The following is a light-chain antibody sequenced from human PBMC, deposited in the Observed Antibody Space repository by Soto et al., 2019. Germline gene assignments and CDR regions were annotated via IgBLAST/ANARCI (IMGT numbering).Light chain of an antibody. CDR1: QSISSN. CDR3: QQSYCTPFT. Sequence: DIQMTQSPSSLSASAGEGVTITCRASQSISSNLNWYQQKPGNAPKLLIYAASSLSSVVPSRLSGRGTGAVFTLTNSRLQPEDWATYYYQQSYCTPFTFGPGTKVDIK. J-gene: IGKJ3*01. V-gene: IGKV1-39*01. CDR2: AAS.